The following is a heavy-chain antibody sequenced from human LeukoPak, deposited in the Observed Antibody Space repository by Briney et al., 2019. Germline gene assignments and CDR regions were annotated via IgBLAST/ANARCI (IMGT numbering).Heavy chain of an antibody. Sequence: GGSLRLSCAASGFTFSSYAMHWVRQAPGKGLEWVAVISYDGSNKYYADSVKGRFTISRDNSKNTLYLQMNSLRAEDTAVYYCARDLGIALDYWGQGTLVTVSS. CDR1: GFTFSSYA. CDR3: ARDLGIALDY. V-gene: IGHV3-30*04. CDR2: ISYDGSNK. J-gene: IGHJ4*02. D-gene: IGHD6-13*01.